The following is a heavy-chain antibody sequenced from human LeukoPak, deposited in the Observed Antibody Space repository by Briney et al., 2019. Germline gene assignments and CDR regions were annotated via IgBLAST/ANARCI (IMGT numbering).Heavy chain of an antibody. CDR2: ISSSSSII. V-gene: IGHV3-48*02. CDR1: GFTFNNYA. J-gene: IGHJ4*02. Sequence: GRSLRLSYAASGFTFNNYAIHWVRQAPGKGLEWVSYISSSSSIIYHADSVKGRFTISRDNAKNSLYLQMNSLRDEDTAVYYCARDKGFTYWGQGTLVTVSS. CDR3: ARDKGFTY.